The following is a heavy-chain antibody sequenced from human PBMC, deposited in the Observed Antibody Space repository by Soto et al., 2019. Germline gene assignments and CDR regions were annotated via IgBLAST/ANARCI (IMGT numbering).Heavy chain of an antibody. D-gene: IGHD3-10*01. V-gene: IGHV5-51*01. CDR1: GYSFSNYW. Sequence: GESLKISCKGSGYSFSNYWIGWVRQMPGKGLEWMGIIYPGDSDTRYSPSFQGQVTISVDKSISTAYLQWSSLKASDTAMYYCARLRITIIRGFYYYYGMDVWGQGTTVTVSS. CDR2: IYPGDSDT. J-gene: IGHJ6*02. CDR3: ARLRITIIRGFYYYYGMDV.